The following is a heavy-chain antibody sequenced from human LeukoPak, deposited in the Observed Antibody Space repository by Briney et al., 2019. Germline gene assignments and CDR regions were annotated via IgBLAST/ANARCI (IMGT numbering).Heavy chain of an antibody. D-gene: IGHD4-17*01. V-gene: IGHV1-58*01. J-gene: IGHJ4*02. Sequence: SVKVSCKASGFTFTSSAVQWVRQARGQRLEWIGWIVVGSGNTNYAQKFQERVTITRDMSTSTAYVELSSMRSEDTAVYYCAVDPCDYGDYVLGYWGQGTLVTVSS. CDR1: GFTFTSSA. CDR2: IVVGSGNT. CDR3: AVDPCDYGDYVLGY.